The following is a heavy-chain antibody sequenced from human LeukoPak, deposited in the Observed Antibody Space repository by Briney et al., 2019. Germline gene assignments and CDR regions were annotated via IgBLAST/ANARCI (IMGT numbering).Heavy chain of an antibody. V-gene: IGHV3-23*01. CDR1: GFTFSNYA. Sequence: GESLRLSCATSGFTFSNYAVSWVRQAPGKGLEWVSSISGSGGTTYYADSVKGRFTISRDNSKNTLYLQMNSLRAEDTAVYYCAKDPYRASSGLVDYWGQGTLVTV. J-gene: IGHJ4*02. CDR2: ISGSGGTT. CDR3: AKDPYRASSGLVDY. D-gene: IGHD5-12*01.